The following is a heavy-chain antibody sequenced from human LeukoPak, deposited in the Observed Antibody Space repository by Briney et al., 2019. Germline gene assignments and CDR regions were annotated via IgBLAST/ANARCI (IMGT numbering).Heavy chain of an antibody. D-gene: IGHD3-10*01. V-gene: IGHV3-7*03. CDR1: RFTFNTYW. CDR2: INKDGSEE. Sequence: GGSLRLSCAASRFTFNTYWMTWVRQAPGKGLEWVASINKDGSEEYYVDSVRGRFTISRDNAKNSLYLQMNSLRAEDTALYYCARGLWFGEQCDYWGQGTLVTVSS. CDR3: ARGLWFGEQCDY. J-gene: IGHJ4*02.